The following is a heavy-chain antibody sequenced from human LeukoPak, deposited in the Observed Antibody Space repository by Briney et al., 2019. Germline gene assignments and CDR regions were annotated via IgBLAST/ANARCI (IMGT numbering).Heavy chain of an antibody. CDR2: IYHTGST. J-gene: IGHJ4*02. D-gene: IGHD3-16*01. CDR1: GSSISSSNW. CDR3: ATYVRSFDY. Sequence: PSGTLSLTCAVCGSSISSSNWWSWVRQPPGKRLEWIGEIYHTGSTNYNPSLKSRVTMSVDKSNNQFSLKLSSVTAADTAVYYCATYVRSFDYWGQGALVTVSS. V-gene: IGHV4-4*02.